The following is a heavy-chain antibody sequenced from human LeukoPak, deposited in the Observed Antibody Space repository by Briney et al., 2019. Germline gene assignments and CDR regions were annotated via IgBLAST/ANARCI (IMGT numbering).Heavy chain of an antibody. CDR3: ARVRSNVDFDY. V-gene: IGHV3-30*03. Sequence: GRSLRLSCAASGFTFSSHGMQWVRQAPGKGLEWVAVISYDGSTKYYADSVRGRLTISRDNARNSLYLRMNSLKAEDTAVYYCARVRSNVDFDYWGQGTLVTVSS. CDR2: ISYDGSTK. CDR1: GFTFSSHG. J-gene: IGHJ4*02.